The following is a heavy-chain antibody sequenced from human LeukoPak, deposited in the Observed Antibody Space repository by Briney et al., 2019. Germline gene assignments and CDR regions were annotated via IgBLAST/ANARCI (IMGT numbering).Heavy chain of an antibody. CDR3: ARDHRYAFDN. Sequence: GGSLRLSCAASGFNFIDYSMNWVRQAPGKGLEWISYVGISSGNTKYADSVKGRFTISRDKARNSLYLQMNSLRVEDTAVYYCARDHRYAFDNWGHGTLVTVSS. D-gene: IGHD5-12*01. CDR1: GFNFIDYS. CDR2: VGISSGNT. J-gene: IGHJ4*01. V-gene: IGHV3-48*01.